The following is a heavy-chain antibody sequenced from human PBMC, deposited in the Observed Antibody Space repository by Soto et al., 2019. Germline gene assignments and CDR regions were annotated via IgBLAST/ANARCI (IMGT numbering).Heavy chain of an antibody. V-gene: IGHV1-3*01. Sequence: GASVKVSRKASGYTFTSYTMHWVRQAPGQRLEWMGWIYAGNGNTKYSQKFQGRVTISTDTSASTLYMELSSLTSEDTAVYYCAREVRGVAFCDFWGQGTLVTVS. CDR2: IYAGNGNT. D-gene: IGHD3-3*02. J-gene: IGHJ4*02. CDR1: GYTFTSYT. CDR3: AREVRGVAFCDF.